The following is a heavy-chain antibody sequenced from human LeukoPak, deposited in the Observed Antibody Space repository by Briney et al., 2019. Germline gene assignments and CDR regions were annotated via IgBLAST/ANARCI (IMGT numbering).Heavy chain of an antibody. Sequence: PGGSLRLSCAASGFTVSSIHMSWVRQAPGEGLEWVSVIYSGGNTYYADSVKGRFTISRDNAKNSLYLQMNSLRAEDTAMYFCARVPSDYWGQGTLVTVSS. CDR3: ARVPSDY. CDR1: GFTVSSIH. V-gene: IGHV3-53*01. J-gene: IGHJ4*02. CDR2: IYSGGNT.